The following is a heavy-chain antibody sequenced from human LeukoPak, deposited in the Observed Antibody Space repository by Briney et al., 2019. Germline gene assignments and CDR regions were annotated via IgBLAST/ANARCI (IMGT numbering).Heavy chain of an antibody. V-gene: IGHV1-69*04. CDR2: IIPILGIA. D-gene: IGHD3-22*01. CDR3: ARRLIGYYDSSGYYLDYYGMDV. J-gene: IGHJ6*02. CDR1: GGTFSSYA. Sequence: ASVKVSCKASGGTFSSYAISWVRQAPGQGLEWMGSIIPILGIANYAQKFQGRVTITADKSTSTAYMELSSLRSEDTAVYYCARRLIGYYDSSGYYLDYYGMDVWGQGTTVTVSS.